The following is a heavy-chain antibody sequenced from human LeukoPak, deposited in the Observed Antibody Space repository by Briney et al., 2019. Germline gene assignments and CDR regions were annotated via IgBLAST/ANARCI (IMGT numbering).Heavy chain of an antibody. CDR2: ISPDSGGT. CDR3: ARGEYNYGRDWFDP. D-gene: IGHD5-18*01. Sequence: ASVKVSCKASGYSFTDYYMHWVRQAPGQGLEWMGWISPDSGGTNYAQKVQGRVTMTRDTSISTAYMELSSLRSDDTAVYYCARGEYNYGRDWFDPWGQGALVTVSS. J-gene: IGHJ5*02. CDR1: GYSFTDYY. V-gene: IGHV1-2*02.